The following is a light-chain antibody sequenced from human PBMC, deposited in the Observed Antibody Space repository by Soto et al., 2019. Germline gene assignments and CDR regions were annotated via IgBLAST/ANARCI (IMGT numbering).Light chain of an antibody. Sequence: EIVLTNTRGTLSLSPGERATLSCSASQTITNNYFAWYQQKPGQAPRLLIYGVFNRATGIPDRFSGTGSETDFTLTISRLEPEDFAVYYCQQYDNSPITFGQGTRLEI. J-gene: IGKJ5*01. V-gene: IGKV3-20*01. CDR1: QTITNNY. CDR3: QQYDNSPIT. CDR2: GVF.